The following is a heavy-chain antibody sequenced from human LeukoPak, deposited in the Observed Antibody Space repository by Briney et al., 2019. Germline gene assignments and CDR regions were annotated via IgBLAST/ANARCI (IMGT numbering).Heavy chain of an antibody. Sequence: SETLSLTCTVSGGSISSSSYYWGWLPQPPGMGLVWIGSIYYSGSTYYNPSLKSRVTISVDTSKKQFSLKLSSVTAADTAVYYCARVIWFGSTIDYWGQGTLVTVSS. J-gene: IGHJ4*02. CDR2: IYYSGST. V-gene: IGHV4-39*01. CDR1: GGSISSSSYY. D-gene: IGHD3-10*01. CDR3: ARVIWFGSTIDY.